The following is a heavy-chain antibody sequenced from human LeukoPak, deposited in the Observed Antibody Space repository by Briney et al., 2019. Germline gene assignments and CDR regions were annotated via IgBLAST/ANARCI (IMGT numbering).Heavy chain of an antibody. J-gene: IGHJ4*02. CDR2: ISYDGSNK. D-gene: IGHD6-13*01. V-gene: IGHV3-30*18. Sequence: GGSLRLSCAASEFTFSSYGMHWVRQAPGKGLEWVAVISYDGSNKYHTDSVKGRFTISRDNSKNTLYLQMNSLRVEDTAVYYCAKAGGSYSSSWYLGYWGQGTLVTVSS. CDR1: EFTFSSYG. CDR3: AKAGGSYSSSWYLGY.